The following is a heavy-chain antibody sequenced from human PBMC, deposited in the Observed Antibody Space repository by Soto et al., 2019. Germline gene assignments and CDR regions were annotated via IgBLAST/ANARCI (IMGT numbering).Heavy chain of an antibody. V-gene: IGHV3-7*03. Sequence: EVQLVESGGDLVQPGGSLRLSCAASGFTLSSYYISWVRQAPGKGLEWVGNIKGDGSDTHYVDSVKGRFTISRDNAENSIYLQMNNLRVDDTAMYYCARDPVTADWGQGTLVTVSS. CDR1: GFTLSSYY. CDR2: IKGDGSDT. J-gene: IGHJ4*02. CDR3: ARDPVTAD.